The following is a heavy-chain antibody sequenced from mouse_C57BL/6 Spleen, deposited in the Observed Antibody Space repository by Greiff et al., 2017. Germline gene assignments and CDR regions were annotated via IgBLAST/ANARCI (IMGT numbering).Heavy chain of an antibody. CDR1: GFTFSDYG. CDR3: ARWEYSNLAMDY. D-gene: IGHD2-5*01. V-gene: IGHV5-17*01. J-gene: IGHJ4*01. CDR2: ISSGSSTI. Sequence: EVKLVESGGGLVKPGGSLKLSCAASGFTFSDYGMHWVRQAPEKGLEWVAYISSGSSTIYYADTMKGLFTITRDNANNNLFLQMTRLTSENSAMYYCARWEYSNLAMDYWGQGTSVTVSS.